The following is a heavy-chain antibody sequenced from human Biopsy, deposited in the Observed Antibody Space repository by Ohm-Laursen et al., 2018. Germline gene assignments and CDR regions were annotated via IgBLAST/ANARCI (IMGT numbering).Heavy chain of an antibody. CDR1: GVSIRGYY. CDR2: VYVGGSN. Sequence: GTLSLTCSVSGVSIRGYYWSWVRRPAGRGLEWIGRVYVGGSNNYNPSLRSRVSLSVDTSKNQFSLMLSGVTAADTAVYYCVSIFHTNNERRPFDMWGQGTMVAVSA. CDR3: VSIFHTNNERRPFDM. D-gene: IGHD2-21*01. V-gene: IGHV4-4*07. J-gene: IGHJ3*02.